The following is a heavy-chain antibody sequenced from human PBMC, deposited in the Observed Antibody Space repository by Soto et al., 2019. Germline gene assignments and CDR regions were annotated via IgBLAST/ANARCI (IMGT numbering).Heavy chain of an antibody. J-gene: IGHJ6*02. CDR1: GYSFTSYW. Sequence: GESLKISCKGSGYSFTSYWISWVRQMPGKGLEWMGRIDPSDSYTNYSPSFQGHVTISADKSISTAYLQWSSLKASDTAMYYCARRPAGELLPYYYGMDVWGPGTTVTVSS. CDR2: IDPSDSYT. V-gene: IGHV5-10-1*01. CDR3: ARRPAGELLPYYYGMDV. D-gene: IGHD1-26*01.